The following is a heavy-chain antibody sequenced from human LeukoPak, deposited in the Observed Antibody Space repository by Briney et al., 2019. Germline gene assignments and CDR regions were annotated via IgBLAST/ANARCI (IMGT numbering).Heavy chain of an antibody. CDR2: ISSSSRII. CDR1: GFTVSTTL. CDR3: VRGDSTGTNLDY. D-gene: IGHD1-1*01. Sequence: PGGSPRLSCTVSGFTVSTTLMDWVRQAPGKGLEWVSFISSSSRIIHYADSVKGRSSISRDNAKNSMYLQMDSLRAEDTAVYYCVRGDSTGTNLDYWGQGALVTVSS. V-gene: IGHV3-48*04. J-gene: IGHJ4*02.